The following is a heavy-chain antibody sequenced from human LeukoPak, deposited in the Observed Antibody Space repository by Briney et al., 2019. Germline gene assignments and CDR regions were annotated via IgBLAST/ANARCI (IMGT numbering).Heavy chain of an antibody. V-gene: IGHV3-23*01. CDR3: AVQSGIVVVPAAMPNPGYGMDV. CDR2: ISGSGGST. Sequence: GGSLRLSCAVSGFSVSSYGMSWVRQAPGKGLEWVSAISGSGGSTYYADSVKGRFTISRDNSKNTLYLQMNSLRAEDTAVYYCAVQSGIVVVPAAMPNPGYGMDVWGQGTTVTVSS. CDR1: GFSVSSYG. D-gene: IGHD2-2*01. J-gene: IGHJ6*02.